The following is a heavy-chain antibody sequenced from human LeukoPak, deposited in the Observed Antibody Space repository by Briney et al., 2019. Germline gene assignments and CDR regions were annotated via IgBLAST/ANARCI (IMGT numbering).Heavy chain of an antibody. J-gene: IGHJ3*02. D-gene: IGHD6-13*01. CDR3: ARSSSSSWYGSFDI. CDR1: GGSFSGYY. V-gene: IGHV4-34*01. CDR2: INHSGST. Sequence: KPSETLSLTCAVYGGSFSGYYWSWIRQPPGKGLEWIEEINHSGSTNYNPSLKSRVTISVDTSKNQFSLKLSSVTAADTAVYYCARSSSSSWYGSFDIWGQGTMVTVSS.